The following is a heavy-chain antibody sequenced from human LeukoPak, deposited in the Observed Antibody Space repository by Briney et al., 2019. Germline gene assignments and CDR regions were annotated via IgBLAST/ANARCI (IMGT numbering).Heavy chain of an antibody. CDR2: ISYDGSNK. J-gene: IGHJ4*02. CDR3: ARDTRLR. CDR1: GFTFSSYA. D-gene: IGHD4-17*01. Sequence: PGGSLRLSCAASGFTFSSYAMHWVRQAPGKGLEWVSVISYDGSNKYYADSVKGRFTISRDNSKNTLYLQMNSLRAEDTAAYYCARDTRLRWSQGTLVTVSS. V-gene: IGHV3-30-3*01.